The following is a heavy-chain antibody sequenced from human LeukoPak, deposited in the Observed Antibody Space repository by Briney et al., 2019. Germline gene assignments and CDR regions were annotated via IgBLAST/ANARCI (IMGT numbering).Heavy chain of an antibody. V-gene: IGHV3-66*01. D-gene: IGHD3-22*01. J-gene: IGHJ4*02. Sequence: GGSLRLSCAASGFTFSRNATGWVRQAAGKGLEWVSVIYSGGSTYYADSVKGRFTISRDNSKNTLYLQMNSLRAEDTAVYYCARVADSSGYYRLYYFDYWGQGTLVTVSS. CDR2: IYSGGST. CDR3: ARVADSSGYYRLYYFDY. CDR1: GFTFSRNA.